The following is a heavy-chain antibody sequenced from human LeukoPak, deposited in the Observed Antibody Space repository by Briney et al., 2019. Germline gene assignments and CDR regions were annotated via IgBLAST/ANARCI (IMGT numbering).Heavy chain of an antibody. CDR3: ARGPISGYYSALQYYFDY. CDR1: GGSISSGSYY. D-gene: IGHD3-22*01. CDR2: IYTSGST. V-gene: IGHV4-61*02. J-gene: IGHJ4*02. Sequence: PSETLSLTCTVSGGSISSGSYYWSWLRQPAGRGLEWIGRIYTSGSTNYNPSLKSRVTISVDTSKNQFSLKLSSVTAADTAVYYCARGPISGYYSALQYYFDYGGQGTLVTVSS.